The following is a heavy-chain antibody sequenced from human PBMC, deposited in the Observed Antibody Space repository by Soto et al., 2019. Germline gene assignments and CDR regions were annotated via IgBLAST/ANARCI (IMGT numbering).Heavy chain of an antibody. Sequence: QVQLQESGPGLVKPSQTLSLTCTVSGDSISSGGYFWSWIRQHPGKGLEWIGYIYYSGSTYYNPSLKSRVTISVDTSKNQFSLKLSSVTAADTAVYYCARARWFGELYGWFGPWGQGTLVTVSS. CDR3: ARARWFGELYGWFGP. J-gene: IGHJ5*02. CDR1: GDSISSGGYF. D-gene: IGHD3-10*01. CDR2: IYYSGST. V-gene: IGHV4-31*03.